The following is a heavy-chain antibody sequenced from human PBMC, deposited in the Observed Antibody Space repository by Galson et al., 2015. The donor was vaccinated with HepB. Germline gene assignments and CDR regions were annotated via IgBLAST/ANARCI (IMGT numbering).Heavy chain of an antibody. Sequence: SVKVSCKASGFTFTSSAMQWVRQARGQRLEWIGWIVVGSGNTNYAQKFQERVTITRDMSTSTAYMELSSLRSEDTAVYYCAAAKKGYSSGWYTGDAFDIWGQGTMVTVSS. CDR2: IVVGSGNT. CDR3: AAAKKGYSSGWYTGDAFDI. D-gene: IGHD6-19*01. V-gene: IGHV1-58*02. J-gene: IGHJ3*02. CDR1: GFTFTSSA.